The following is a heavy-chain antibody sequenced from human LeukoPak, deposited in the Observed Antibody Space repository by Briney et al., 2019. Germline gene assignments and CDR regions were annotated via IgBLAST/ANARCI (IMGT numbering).Heavy chain of an antibody. CDR1: VYTFTSYG. J-gene: IGHJ4*02. Sequence: GASVKVSCKASVYTFTSYGISWVRQAPGQGLEWMGWISAYNGNTNYAQKLQGRVTMTTDTSTSTAYMELRGLRSDDTAVYYCARDRFGSGSYYTFDYWGQGTLVTVSS. CDR2: ISAYNGNT. V-gene: IGHV1-18*01. CDR3: ARDRFGSGSYYTFDY. D-gene: IGHD3-10*01.